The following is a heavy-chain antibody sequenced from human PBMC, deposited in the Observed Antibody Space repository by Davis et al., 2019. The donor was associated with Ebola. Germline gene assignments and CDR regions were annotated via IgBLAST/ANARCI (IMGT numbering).Heavy chain of an antibody. CDR2: IYYSGST. CDR3: ARVSSGEKVGYFDY. CDR1: GGSISSYY. V-gene: IGHV4-59*01. Sequence: PSETLSLTCTVSGGSISSYYWSWIRQPPGKGLEWIGYIYYSGSTNYNPSLKSRVTISVDTSKNQFSLKLSSVTAADTAVYYCARVSSGEKVGYFDYWGQGTLVTVSS. J-gene: IGHJ4*02. D-gene: IGHD3-16*01.